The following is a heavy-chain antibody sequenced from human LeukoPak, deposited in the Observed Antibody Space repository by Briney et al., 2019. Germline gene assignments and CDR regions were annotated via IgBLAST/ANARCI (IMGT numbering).Heavy chain of an antibody. CDR3: ARGRITMVRGVGAADWHYYYYYYMDV. D-gene: IGHD3-10*01. CDR2: FDPEDGET. J-gene: IGHJ6*03. V-gene: IGHV1-24*01. Sequence: ASVKVSCKVSGYTLTELSMHWVRQAPGKGLEWMGGFDPEDGETIYAQKFQGRVAMTEDTSTDTAYMELSSLRSEDTAVYYCARGRITMVRGVGAADWHYYYYYYMDVWGKGTTVTISS. CDR1: GYTLTELS.